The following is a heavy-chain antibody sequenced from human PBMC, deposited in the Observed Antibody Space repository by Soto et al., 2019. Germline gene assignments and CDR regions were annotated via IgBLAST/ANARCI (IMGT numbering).Heavy chain of an antibody. CDR3: AALNVMVRGAYAFEI. D-gene: IGHD3-10*01. CDR2: IVVGSGNT. V-gene: IGHV1-58*01. J-gene: IGHJ3*02. CDR1: GFTFTSSA. Sequence: QMQLVQSGPEVKKPGTSVKVSCKASGFTFTSSAVQWVRQARGQRLEWIGWIVVGSGNTNYAQKFQERVTITRDMSTSTAYMELSSLISEDTAVYYCAALNVMVRGAYAFEIWGQGTMVTVSS.